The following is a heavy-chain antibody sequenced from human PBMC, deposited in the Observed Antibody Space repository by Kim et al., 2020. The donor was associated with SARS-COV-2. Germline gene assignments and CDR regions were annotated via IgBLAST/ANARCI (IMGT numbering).Heavy chain of an antibody. Sequence: SETLSLTCTVSGGSISSGDYYWSWIRQPPGKGLEWIGYIYYSGSTYYNPSLKSRVTISVDTSKNQFSLKLSSVTAADTAVYYCARDGRGELFPFPRGVWGQGTTVTVSS. J-gene: IGHJ6*02. CDR3: ARDGRGELFPFPRGV. V-gene: IGHV4-30-4*01. CDR2: IYYSGST. CDR1: GGSISSGDYY. D-gene: IGHD3-10*01.